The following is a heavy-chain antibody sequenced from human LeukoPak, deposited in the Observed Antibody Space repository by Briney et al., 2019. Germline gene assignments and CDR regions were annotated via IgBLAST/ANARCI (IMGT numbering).Heavy chain of an antibody. CDR1: GFTFSSYA. CDR3: PKALGTAAWNFDY. D-gene: IGHD6-13*01. Sequence: GGSLRLSCVASGFTFSSYAMTWVRHAPGKGLEGVSASSGSGGNTYYADSVKGRFTISRDNSMNTLYLQTTSLRAEDTALYYCPKALGTAAWNFDYWGQGTLVTVSS. CDR2: SSGSGGNT. J-gene: IGHJ4*02. V-gene: IGHV3-23*01.